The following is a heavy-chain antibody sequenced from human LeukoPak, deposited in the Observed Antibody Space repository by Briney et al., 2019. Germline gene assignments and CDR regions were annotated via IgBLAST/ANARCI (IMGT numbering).Heavy chain of an antibody. J-gene: IGHJ4*02. V-gene: IGHV1-8*01. D-gene: IGHD2-15*01. CDR3: TRGWVNPDCSGGSCYTLDY. Sequence: ASVKVSCKASGYTFTSDINWLRQAAGQGLQGWGWMNPKSGNTDYARKFQGRVTMTGCTSINPAYMELSSLTSEDTAVYYCTRGWVNPDCSGGSCYTLDYWGQGTLVAVSS. CDR2: MNPKSGNT. CDR1: GYTFTSD.